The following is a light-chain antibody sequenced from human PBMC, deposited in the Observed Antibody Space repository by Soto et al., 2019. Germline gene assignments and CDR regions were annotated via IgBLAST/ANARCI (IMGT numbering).Light chain of an antibody. J-gene: IGKJ4*01. CDR3: QQFNNIPLT. CDR2: DAS. Sequence: DIHITQSPSSLSASVGDRVTITCQATQDISNHLNWYQQKPGKAPNLLIYDASNLEMGVPSRFSGSGSGTDFTLTIRGLQPEDLATYYCQQFNNIPLTFGGGTKVDI. CDR1: QDISNH. V-gene: IGKV1-33*01.